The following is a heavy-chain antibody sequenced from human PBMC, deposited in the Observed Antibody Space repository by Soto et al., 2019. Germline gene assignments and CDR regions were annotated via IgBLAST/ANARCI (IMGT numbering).Heavy chain of an antibody. Sequence: EVQLVESGGGLVQPGGSLRLSCAASGFTFSSYSMNWVRQAPGKGLEWVSYISSSSSTIYYADSVKGRFTISRDNAKNSLYLQRNSLRDEDTAVYYCATLGYCSGGSCYAGWFDPWGQGTLVTVSS. CDR1: GFTFSSYS. D-gene: IGHD2-15*01. V-gene: IGHV3-48*02. J-gene: IGHJ5*02. CDR2: ISSSSSTI. CDR3: ATLGYCSGGSCYAGWFDP.